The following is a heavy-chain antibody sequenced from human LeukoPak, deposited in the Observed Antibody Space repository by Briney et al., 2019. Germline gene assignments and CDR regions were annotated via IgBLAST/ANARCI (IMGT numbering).Heavy chain of an antibody. J-gene: IGHJ4*02. D-gene: IGHD3-22*01. CDR2: INHSGST. CDR3: ARGSMYYDSSGYYSNPLSFDL. Sequence: SETLSLTCAVYGGSFSGYYWSWIRQPPGKGLEWIGEINHSGSTNYNPSLKSRVTISVDTSKNQFSLKLSSVTAADTAVYYCARGSMYYDSSGYYSNPLSFDLWGQGILVTVSS. V-gene: IGHV4-34*01. CDR1: GGSFSGYY.